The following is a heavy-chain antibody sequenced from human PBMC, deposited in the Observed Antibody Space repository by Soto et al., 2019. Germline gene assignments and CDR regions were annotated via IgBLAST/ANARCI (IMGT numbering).Heavy chain of an antibody. CDR1: GFSLTTYW. CDR2: INSDRTRT. D-gene: IGHD3-10*01. V-gene: IGHV3-74*01. CDR3: ARDQSYGAYFYYGMDV. J-gene: IGHJ6*02. Sequence: GGSLRLSCAASGFSLTTYWMHWVRQAPGKGLVWVSRINSDRTRTSYADSVKGRFTISRDNAENTLYLQMNSLRAEDTAVYYCARDQSYGAYFYYGMDVWGQGTTVTVSS.